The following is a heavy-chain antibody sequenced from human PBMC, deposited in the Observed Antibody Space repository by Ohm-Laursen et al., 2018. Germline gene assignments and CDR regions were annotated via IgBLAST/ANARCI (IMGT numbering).Heavy chain of an antibody. Sequence: SLRLSCAASGFTFSSYAMSWVRQAPGKGLEWVSAISGSGGSTYYADSVKGRFTISRDNSKNTLYLQMNSLRAEDTAVYYCAKDRIDYYDSSGYVDYWGQGTLVTVSS. V-gene: IGHV3-23*01. CDR2: ISGSGGST. CDR3: AKDRIDYYDSSGYVDY. CDR1: GFTFSSYA. D-gene: IGHD3-22*01. J-gene: IGHJ4*02.